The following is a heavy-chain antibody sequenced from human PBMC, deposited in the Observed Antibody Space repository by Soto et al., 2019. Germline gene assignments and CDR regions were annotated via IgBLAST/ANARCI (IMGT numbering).Heavy chain of an antibody. Sequence: VQLVESGGSVIQPGRSLRLSCVSSGFTFMDYGMHWVRQSPGKGLEWVAVIWHDGTIKYYGDSVKGRFTISRDNSENTLFLEMNSLRVEDTAVYYCARENIALSGTGFDNWGQGAQVTVSP. CDR2: IWHDGTIK. CDR3: ARENIALSGTGFDN. V-gene: IGHV3-33*01. J-gene: IGHJ4*02. D-gene: IGHD2-15*01. CDR1: GFTFMDYG.